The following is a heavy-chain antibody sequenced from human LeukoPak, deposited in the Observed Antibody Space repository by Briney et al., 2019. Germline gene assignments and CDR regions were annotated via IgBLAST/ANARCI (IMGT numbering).Heavy chain of an antibody. CDR2: IRQDGNEK. Sequence: GGSLRHSCAASGITFSTYWMSWVRQAPGKGLEWVANIRQDGNEKNYVGSVKGRFTISRDNAKNSLYLQMNSLRAEDTAVYYCAAVNTFDIWGQGTMDTVSS. V-gene: IGHV3-7*01. CDR1: GITFSTYW. J-gene: IGHJ3*02. D-gene: IGHD4-23*01. CDR3: AAVNTFDI.